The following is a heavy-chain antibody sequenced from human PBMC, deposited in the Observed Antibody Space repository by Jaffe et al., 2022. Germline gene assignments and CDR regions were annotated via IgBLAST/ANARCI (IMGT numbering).Heavy chain of an antibody. CDR1: GFTFDDYA. V-gene: IGHV3-43D*04. J-gene: IGHJ4*02. D-gene: IGHD4-17*01. CDR2: ISWDGGST. CDR3: AKAYGDYVRGYFDY. Sequence: EVQLVESGGVVVQPGGSLRLSCAASGFTFDDYAMHWVRQAPGKGLEWVSLISWDGGSTYYADSVKGRFTISRDNSKNSLYLQMNSLRAEDTALYYCAKAYGDYVRGYFDYWGQGTLVTVSS.